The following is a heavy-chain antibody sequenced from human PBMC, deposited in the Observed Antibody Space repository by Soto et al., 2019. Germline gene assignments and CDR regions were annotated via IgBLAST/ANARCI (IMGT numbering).Heavy chain of an antibody. V-gene: IGHV3-30-3*01. CDR3: ARGVAAAANGYYFDY. Sequence: QVQLVESGGGVVQPGRSLRLSCAASGFTFSSYAMHWVRQAPGKGLEWVAVISYDGSNKYYADSVKGRFTISRDNSKNTLYLQMNSLRAEDTAVYYCARGVAAAANGYYFDYWGQGTLVTVSS. CDR1: GFTFSSYA. J-gene: IGHJ4*02. D-gene: IGHD6-13*01. CDR2: ISYDGSNK.